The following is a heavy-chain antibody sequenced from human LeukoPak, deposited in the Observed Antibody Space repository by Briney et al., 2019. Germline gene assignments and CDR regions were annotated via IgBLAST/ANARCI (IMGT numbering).Heavy chain of an antibody. V-gene: IGHV3-33*01. Sequence: GGSLRLSCAASGFTFSSYDMHWVRQAPGKGLEWVAVIWYDGSNKYYADSVKGRFTISRDNSNNTLYLQMNSLRAEDTAVYYCARAGSGSNYYYGLDVWGQGTTVTVSS. CDR3: ARAGSGSNYYYGLDV. J-gene: IGHJ6*02. CDR2: IWYDGSNK. D-gene: IGHD3-10*01. CDR1: GFTFSSYD.